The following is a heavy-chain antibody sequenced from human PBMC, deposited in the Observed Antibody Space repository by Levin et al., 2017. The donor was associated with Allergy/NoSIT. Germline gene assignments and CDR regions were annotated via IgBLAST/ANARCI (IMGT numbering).Heavy chain of an antibody. V-gene: IGHV5-51*01. CDR1: GYSFTNYW. CDR2: IYPGDSDT. J-gene: IGHJ3*01. CDR3: ARGARSSDDAFDV. Sequence: KVSCKGSGYSFTNYWIGWVRQMPGKGLEWMGIIYPGDSDTRYSPSFQGQVTISADKSISTAQLQWSSLKASDTAMYFCARGARSSDDAFDVWGQGTKVTVSS.